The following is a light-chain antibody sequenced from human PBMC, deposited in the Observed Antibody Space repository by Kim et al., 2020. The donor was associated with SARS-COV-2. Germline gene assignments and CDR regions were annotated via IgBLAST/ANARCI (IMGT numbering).Light chain of an antibody. V-gene: IGLV6-57*03. CDR2: DDD. Sequence: TTVTISCTRSSGGIDENYVRWYQHRPGAVPTTVIYDDDQIPSGVSDRFSGSIDNSSNSASLTISVLRTEDEADYYCQSYNRDNVLFGGGTQLTVL. CDR3: QSYNRDNVL. CDR1: SGGIDENY. J-gene: IGLJ2*01.